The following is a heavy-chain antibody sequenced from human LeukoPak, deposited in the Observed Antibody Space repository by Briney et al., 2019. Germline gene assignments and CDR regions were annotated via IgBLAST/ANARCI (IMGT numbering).Heavy chain of an antibody. CDR3: ARELAVAGTREPAFDI. D-gene: IGHD6-19*01. CDR1: GYTFTSYG. J-gene: IGHJ3*02. Sequence: ASVKVSCKASGYTFTSYGISWVRQAPGQGLEWMGRINPNSGGTNYAQKFQGRVTMTRDTSISTAYMELSRLRPDDTAVYYCARELAVAGTREPAFDIWGQGTMVTVSS. CDR2: INPNSGGT. V-gene: IGHV1-2*06.